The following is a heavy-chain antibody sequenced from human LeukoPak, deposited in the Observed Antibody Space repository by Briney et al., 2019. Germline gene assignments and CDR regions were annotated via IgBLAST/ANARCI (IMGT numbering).Heavy chain of an antibody. V-gene: IGHV3-74*01. J-gene: IGHJ6*04. CDR2: INSDGSST. CDR1: GFTFSSYW. D-gene: IGHD3-10*01. Sequence: QPGGSLRLSCAASGFTFSSYWMHWVRQAPGKGLVWVSRINSDGSSTSYADSVKGRFTISRDNAKNTLYLQMNSLRAEDTAVYYCARARGMVRCMDVWGKGTTFTVSS. CDR3: ARARGMVRCMDV.